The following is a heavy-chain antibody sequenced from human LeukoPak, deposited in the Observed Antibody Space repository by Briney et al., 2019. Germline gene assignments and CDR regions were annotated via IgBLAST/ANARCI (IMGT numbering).Heavy chain of an antibody. CDR1: GFTFSNSG. D-gene: IGHD3-10*01. V-gene: IGHV3-23*01. CDR2: VSGKGGST. J-gene: IGHJ4*02. CDR3: AKNAAYYYGSGSYSGY. Sequence: PGGSLRLSCAASGFTFSNSGMTWVRQAPGKGLEWVSGVSGKGGSTFYADSVKGRFTISRDNSKNTLYLQMNSLRAEDTAVYYCAKNAAYYYGSGSYSGYWGQGTLVTVSS.